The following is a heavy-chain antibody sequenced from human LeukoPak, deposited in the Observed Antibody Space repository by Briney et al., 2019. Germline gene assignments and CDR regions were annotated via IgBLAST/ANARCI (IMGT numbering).Heavy chain of an antibody. CDR1: GGSLRGYF. V-gene: IGHV4-34*01. J-gene: IGHJ6*03. CDR2: INHSGNT. D-gene: IGHD1-26*01. CDR3: ARENVYSGTYPFYMDV. Sequence: TSETLSLTCAVYGGSLRGYFWSWIRQSPGKGLEWSGEINHSGNTNYNPSHKSRVSITVDTSKNQFYLNVTSVTAADIAVYYCARENVYSGTYPFYMDVWGKGTTVTVSS.